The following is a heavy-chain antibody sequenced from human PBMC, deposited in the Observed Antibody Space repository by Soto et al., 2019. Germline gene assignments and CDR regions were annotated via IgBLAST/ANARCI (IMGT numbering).Heavy chain of an antibody. D-gene: IGHD3-22*01. CDR3: TRVGDSRIYYYYYGMDV. V-gene: IGHV3-73*01. CDR2: IRSKANSYAT. J-gene: IGHJ6*02. Sequence: GGSLRLSCAASGFTCSGSAMHWSRQASGKGLEWVGRIRSKANSYATAYAASVKGRFTISRDDSKNTAYLQMNSLKTEDTAVYYCTRVGDSRIYYYYYGMDVWGQGTTVTVSS. CDR1: GFTCSGSA.